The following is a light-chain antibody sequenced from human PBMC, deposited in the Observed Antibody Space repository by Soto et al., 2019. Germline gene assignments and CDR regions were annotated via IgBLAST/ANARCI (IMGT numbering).Light chain of an antibody. CDR2: DAS. J-gene: IGKJ4*01. CDR1: QDISNY. V-gene: IGKV1-33*01. CDR3: QQYDNLPLT. Sequence: MQMTQSPSSLSASVGDRVTITCQATQDISNYLHWYQQKPGQAPKLLIYDASNLQTGVPSRFSGSGAGTDFTFTISSLQTEDVATYYCQQYDNLPLTFGGGTKVEIK.